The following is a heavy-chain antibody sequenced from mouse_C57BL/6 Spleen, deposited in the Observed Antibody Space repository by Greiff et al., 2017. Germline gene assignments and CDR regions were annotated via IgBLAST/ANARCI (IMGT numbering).Heavy chain of an antibody. V-gene: IGHV1-69*01. CDR2: IDPSDSYT. Sequence: QVQLQQPGAELVMPGASVTLSCTASGYTFTRYWMHWVKQRPGQGLEWIGEIDPSDSYTNYNQKFKGQSTLTVDKSSSTAYLQLSSLTSEDSAVYYCARSGNYYGSSYLAWFAYWGQGTLVTVAA. D-gene: IGHD1-1*01. CDR3: ARSGNYYGSSYLAWFAY. CDR1: GYTFTRYW. J-gene: IGHJ3*01.